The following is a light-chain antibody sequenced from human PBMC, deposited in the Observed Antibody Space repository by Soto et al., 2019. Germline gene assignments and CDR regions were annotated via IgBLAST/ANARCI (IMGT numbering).Light chain of an antibody. CDR1: QSVSSY. V-gene: IGKV3-11*01. CDR3: QQRSNWPIT. Sequence: IVMTQSPATLSVSPGERATLSCRASQSVSSYLAWYQQKPGQAPRLLIYDASNRATGIPARFSGSGSGTDFTPTISSLEPEDFAVYYCQQRSNWPITFGQGTRLEIK. CDR2: DAS. J-gene: IGKJ5*01.